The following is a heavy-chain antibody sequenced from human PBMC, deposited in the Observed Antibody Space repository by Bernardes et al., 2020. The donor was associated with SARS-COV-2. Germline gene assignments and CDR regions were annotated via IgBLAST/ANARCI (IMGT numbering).Heavy chain of an antibody. D-gene: IGHD2-8*01. CDR2: INTDGSST. J-gene: IGHJ5*02. Sequence: GGSLRLSCAASGFTFSSSWMHWVRQIPGKGLVWVSRINTDGSSTSYADSVKGRFTISRDNAKNTLFLQMNSLRAEDTAMYYCARDLGYCTNVVCSPWGQGTLVTVSS. CDR3: ARDLGYCTNVVCSP. V-gene: IGHV3-74*01. CDR1: GFTFSSSW.